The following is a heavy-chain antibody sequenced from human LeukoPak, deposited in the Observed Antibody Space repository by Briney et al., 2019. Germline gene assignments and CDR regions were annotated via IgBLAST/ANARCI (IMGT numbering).Heavy chain of an antibody. CDR2: FHHSGNT. V-gene: IGHV4-59*12. D-gene: IGHD6-13*01. Sequence: PSETLSLTCSVSGASISRYYWSWIRQPPGKGLEWIGYFHHSGNTSYSPSLGSRITMSVDTSKNQFSLRLNSVTAADTAIYYCARRAAALDSWGQGTLVTVSS. J-gene: IGHJ4*02. CDR1: GASISRYY. CDR3: ARRAAALDS.